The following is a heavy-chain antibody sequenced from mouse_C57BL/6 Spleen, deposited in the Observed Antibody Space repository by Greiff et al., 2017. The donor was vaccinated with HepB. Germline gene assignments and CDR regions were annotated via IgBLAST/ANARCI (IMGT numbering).Heavy chain of an antibody. V-gene: IGHV1-55*01. J-gene: IGHJ1*03. CDR3: AREGSTGTGYFDV. Sequence: QVHVKQPGAELVKPGASVKMSCKASGYTFTSYWITWVKQRPGQGLEWIGDIYPGSGSTNYNEKFKSKATLTVDTSSSTAYMQLSSLTSEDSAVYYCAREGSTGTGYFDVWGTGTTVTVSS. CDR2: IYPGSGST. D-gene: IGHD4-1*02. CDR1: GYTFTSYW.